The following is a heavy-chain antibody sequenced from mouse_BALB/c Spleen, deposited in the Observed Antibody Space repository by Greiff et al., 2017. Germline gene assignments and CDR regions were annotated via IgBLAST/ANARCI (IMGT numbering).Heavy chain of an antibody. CDR2: IDPENGDT. Sequence: VQLQQSGAELVRSGASVKLSCTASGFNIKDYYMHWVKQRPEQGLEWIGWIDPENGDTEYAPKFQGKATMTADTSSNTAYLQLSSLTSEDTAVYYCNAWDRYGSYWGQGTLVTVSA. J-gene: IGHJ3*01. V-gene: IGHV14-4*02. CDR3: NAWDRYGSY. D-gene: IGHD2-14*01. CDR1: GFNIKDYY.